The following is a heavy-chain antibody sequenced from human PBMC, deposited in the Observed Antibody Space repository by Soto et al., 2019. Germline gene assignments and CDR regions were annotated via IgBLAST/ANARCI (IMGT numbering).Heavy chain of an antibody. D-gene: IGHD6-19*01. J-gene: IGHJ6*02. CDR1: GDSVSSNSAA. CDR2: TYYRSKWYN. Sequence: QVQLQQSGPGLVKPSQTLSLTCAISGDSVSSNSAAWNWIRQSPSRGLEWLGRTYYRSKWYNDYAVSVKSRITINPDTSKNQFSLQLNSVTPEDTAVYYCARDEGERYSSGWQPLFGMDVWGQGTTVTVSS. CDR3: ARDEGERYSSGWQPLFGMDV. V-gene: IGHV6-1*01.